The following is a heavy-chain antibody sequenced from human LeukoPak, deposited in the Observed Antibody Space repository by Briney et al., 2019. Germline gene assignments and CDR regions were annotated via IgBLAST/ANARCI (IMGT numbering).Heavy chain of an antibody. Sequence: SETPSLTCAVYGGSFSGYYWSWIRQPPGKGLEWIGEINHSGSTNYNPSLKSRVTISVDTSKDQFSLKLSSVTAADTAVYYCARGLQYSSSSGIDYWGQGTLVTVSS. D-gene: IGHD6-6*01. CDR2: INHSGST. J-gene: IGHJ4*02. V-gene: IGHV4-34*01. CDR3: ARGLQYSSSSGIDY. CDR1: GGSFSGYY.